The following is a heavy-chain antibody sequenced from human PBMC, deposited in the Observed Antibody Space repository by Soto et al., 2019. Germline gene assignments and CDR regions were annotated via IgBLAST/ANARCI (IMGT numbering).Heavy chain of an antibody. CDR2: ISYDGSNK. V-gene: IGHV3-30*18. Sequence: GGSLRLSCAASGFTFSSYGMHWVRQAPGKGLEWVAVISYDGSNKYYADSVKGRFTISRDNSKNTLYLQMNSLRAEDTAVYYCAKDNEVGYYDSSGYFDYWGQGTLVTVSS. D-gene: IGHD3-22*01. J-gene: IGHJ4*02. CDR3: AKDNEVGYYDSSGYFDY. CDR1: GFTFSSYG.